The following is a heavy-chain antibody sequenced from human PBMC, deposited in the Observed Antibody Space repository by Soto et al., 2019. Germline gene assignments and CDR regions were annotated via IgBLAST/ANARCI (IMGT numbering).Heavy chain of an antibody. CDR3: ATSRGFYEAMEV. J-gene: IGHJ6*02. CDR2: IMAVFGSA. CDR1: GGSFRTYA. V-gene: IGHV1-69*01. D-gene: IGHD3-16*01. Sequence: QVQLGQSGAEVKKPGSSVKVSCKSSGGSFRTYATSWVRQAPGQGLEWMGSIMAVFGSATYAQRFQGRVIITADESTTTSYLELSGLQPGDAAVYFCATSRGFYEAMEVWGQGTTVTVSS.